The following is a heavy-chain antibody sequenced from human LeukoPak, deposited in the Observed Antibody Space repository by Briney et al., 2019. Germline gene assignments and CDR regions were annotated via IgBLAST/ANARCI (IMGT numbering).Heavy chain of an antibody. D-gene: IGHD3-3*01. Sequence: ASGKVSCKVSGNSLSELSIQWVRQAPGKGLECMGGFDPEEAKMVYAQNFQGRVTMTEDTSTQTAYMALSGLTSDDTAVYYCTTRSGDFWSGFVNWGQGTLVTVSS. J-gene: IGHJ4*02. CDR1: GNSLSELS. V-gene: IGHV1-24*01. CDR3: TTRSGDFWSGFVN. CDR2: FDPEEAKM.